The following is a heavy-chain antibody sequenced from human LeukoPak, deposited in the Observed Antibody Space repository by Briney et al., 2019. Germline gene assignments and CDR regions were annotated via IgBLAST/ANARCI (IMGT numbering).Heavy chain of an antibody. V-gene: IGHV1-2*02. CDR2: INPNSGGT. CDR3: ASYYGSGSYYVEAFDI. CDR1: GYTFTGYY. Sequence: GASVKVSCKASGYTFTGYYMHWVRQAPGQGLEWMGWINPNSGGTNYAQKFQGRVTMTRDTSISTAYMELSRLRSDDTAVYYCASYYGSGSYYVEAFDIWGQGTMVTVSS. J-gene: IGHJ3*02. D-gene: IGHD3-10*01.